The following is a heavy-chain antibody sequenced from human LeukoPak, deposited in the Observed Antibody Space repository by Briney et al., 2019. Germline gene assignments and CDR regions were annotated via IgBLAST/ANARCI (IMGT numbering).Heavy chain of an antibody. Sequence: PGGSLRLSCVVSGFSLSNYALSWVRQAPGKGLEWVSYISEKGGSTTYGDSVKGRFTISRDNDKTSIYLQMNSLRAEDTAVYYCARDLHFRGSDSYYSAFDIWGQGTMVTVSS. CDR2: ISEKGGST. J-gene: IGHJ3*02. CDR1: GFSLSNYA. D-gene: IGHD3-10*01. CDR3: ARDLHFRGSDSYYSAFDI. V-gene: IGHV3-23*01.